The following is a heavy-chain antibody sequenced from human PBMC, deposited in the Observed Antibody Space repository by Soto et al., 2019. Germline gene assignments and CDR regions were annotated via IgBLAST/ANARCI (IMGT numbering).Heavy chain of an antibody. D-gene: IGHD2-15*01. J-gene: IGHJ4*02. CDR2: MNPNSGNT. CDR3: ARGPRGRRYCSGGSCYSLDY. Sequence: QVQLVQSGAEAKEPGASVKVSCKASGYTFTSYDINWVRQATGQGLAWMGWMNPNSGNTGYAQKFQGRVTMTRNTSISTAYMELSSLRSEDTAVYYCARGPRGRRYCSGGSCYSLDYWGQGTLVTVSS. V-gene: IGHV1-8*01. CDR1: GYTFTSYD.